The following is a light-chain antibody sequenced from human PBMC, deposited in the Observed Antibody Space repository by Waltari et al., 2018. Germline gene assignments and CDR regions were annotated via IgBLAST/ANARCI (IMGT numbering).Light chain of an antibody. CDR2: RNT. CDR3: AAWDDSLSGPV. CDR1: SPNIGSNF. V-gene: IGLV1-47*01. Sequence: QSVLTQPPSASGTPGQRVTISCSGSSPNIGSNFVYWYQQLPGTAPKLLIYRNTRRPSGVPGRFSGSKSGTSASLAISGLRSEDEADYYCAAWDDSLSGPVFGGGTKLTVL. J-gene: IGLJ2*01.